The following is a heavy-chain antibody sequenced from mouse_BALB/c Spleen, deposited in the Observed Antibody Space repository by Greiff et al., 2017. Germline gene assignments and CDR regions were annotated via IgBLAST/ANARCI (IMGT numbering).Heavy chain of an antibody. V-gene: IGHV3-8*02. CDR1: GDSITSGY. CDR2: ISYSGST. J-gene: IGHJ3*01. D-gene: IGHD1-1*01. CDR3: ARALLLQNFWFAY. Sequence: VKLVESGPSLVKPSQTLSLTCSVTGDSITSGYWNWIRKFPGNKLEYMGYISYSGSTYYNPSLKSRISITRDTSKNQYYLQLNSVTTEDTATYYCARALLLQNFWFAYWGQGTLVTVSA.